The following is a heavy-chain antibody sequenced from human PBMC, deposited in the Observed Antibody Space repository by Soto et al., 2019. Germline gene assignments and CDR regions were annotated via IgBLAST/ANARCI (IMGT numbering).Heavy chain of an antibody. D-gene: IGHD3-10*01. Sequence: SETLSLTCAVYGGSFSGYYWSWIRQPPGKGLEWIGEINHSGSTNYNPSLKSRVTISVDTSKNQFSLKLSSVTAADTAVYYCARGRGSITMVRGGRNWFDPWGQGTLVTVS. V-gene: IGHV4-34*01. CDR3: ARGRGSITMVRGGRNWFDP. CDR1: GGSFSGYY. J-gene: IGHJ5*02. CDR2: INHSGST.